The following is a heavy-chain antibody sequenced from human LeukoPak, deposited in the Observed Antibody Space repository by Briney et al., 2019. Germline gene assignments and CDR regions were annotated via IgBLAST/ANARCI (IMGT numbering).Heavy chain of an antibody. J-gene: IGHJ6*03. CDR1: GFTFSDYW. D-gene: IGHD3-10*01. Sequence: GGSLRLSCAASGFTFSDYWMDWVRQAPGKGLEWVANINQDGSEKYFVDSVKGRFTISRDNAKNSLYLQMNSLRAEDTAVYYCARGRGLAYYYYYMDVWGKGTTVTLSS. V-gene: IGHV3-7*01. CDR3: ARGRGLAYYYYYMDV. CDR2: INQDGSEK.